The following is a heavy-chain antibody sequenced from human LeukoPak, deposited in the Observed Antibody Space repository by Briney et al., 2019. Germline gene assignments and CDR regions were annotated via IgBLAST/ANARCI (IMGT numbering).Heavy chain of an antibody. V-gene: IGHV3-48*01. Sequence: GGSLRLSCADSGFTFSTYNMNWVRQAPGKGLEWISYINADSSTIQYADSVRGRFTTSRDNAKNSLYLQMNSLRAEDTAVYYCVRDNSRGQSLGVIYWGQGSLVTVSS. J-gene: IGHJ4*02. CDR3: VRDNSRGQSLGVIY. CDR2: INADSSTI. CDR1: GFTFSTYN. D-gene: IGHD3-22*01.